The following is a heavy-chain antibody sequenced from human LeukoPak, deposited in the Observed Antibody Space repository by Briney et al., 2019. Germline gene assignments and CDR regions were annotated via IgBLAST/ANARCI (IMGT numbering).Heavy chain of an antibody. D-gene: IGHD6-25*01. Sequence: GGSLRLSCAASGFTFSTYGMHWVRQAPGKGLEWVAAIWHDGNNKYYADSVKGRFSISRDNSKNSLDLQMTSLRAEDTAVYYCAKAPRRSPDNWFDPWGQGTLVTVSS. CDR3: AKAPRRSPDNWFDP. V-gene: IGHV3-33*03. CDR2: IWHDGNNK. CDR1: GFTFSTYG. J-gene: IGHJ5*02.